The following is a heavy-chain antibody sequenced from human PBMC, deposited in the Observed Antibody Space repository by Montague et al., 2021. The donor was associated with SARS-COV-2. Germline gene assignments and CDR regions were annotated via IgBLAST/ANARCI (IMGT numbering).Heavy chain of an antibody. CDR3: AHRLPAVAAFDY. CDR2: FYWDDDK. Sequence: PALVKPTQTLTLTCTFSGFSLSTRTVGVGWIRQPPGKALEWLALFYWDDDKRYSPSLKSRLTITKVTSKNQVVLTMTNMDPVDTATYYCAHRLPAVAAFDYWGQGTLVTVSS. J-gene: IGHJ4*02. V-gene: IGHV2-5*02. D-gene: IGHD6-6*01. CDR1: GFSLSTRTVG.